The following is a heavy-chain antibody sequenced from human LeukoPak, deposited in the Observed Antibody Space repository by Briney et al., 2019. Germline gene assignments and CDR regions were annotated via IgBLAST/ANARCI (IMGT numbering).Heavy chain of an antibody. CDR2: INPNSGGA. V-gene: IGHV1-2*02. D-gene: IGHD3-22*01. CDR1: GYSFTDNY. J-gene: IGHJ3*02. Sequence: ASVKVSGKASGYSFTDNYMHWGRQAPGQGLEWMGWINPNSGGADYAQKFQGRVTMTRDTSITTAYMELSSLRSDDTAVYYCARETYYDRGNAFHIWGQGTMVTVSS. CDR3: ARETYYDRGNAFHI.